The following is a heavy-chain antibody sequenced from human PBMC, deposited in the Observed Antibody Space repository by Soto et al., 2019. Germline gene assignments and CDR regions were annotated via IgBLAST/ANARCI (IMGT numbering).Heavy chain of an antibody. CDR1: GYTFTSYG. CDR2: ISAYNGNT. D-gene: IGHD6-19*01. Sequence: GASVKVSCKASGYTFTSYGISWVRQAPGQGLEWMGWISAYNGNTNYARKLQGRVTMTTDTSTSTAYMELRSLRSDDTAVYYCARDDIAVAGYYFDYWGQGTLVTVSS. J-gene: IGHJ4*02. CDR3: ARDDIAVAGYYFDY. V-gene: IGHV1-18*01.